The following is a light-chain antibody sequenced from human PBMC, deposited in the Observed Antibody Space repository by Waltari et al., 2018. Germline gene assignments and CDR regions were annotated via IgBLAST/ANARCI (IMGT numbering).Light chain of an antibody. Sequence: QSALTQPASVSGSPGQSVTIFCAGTSNDVGGYNSVSWYQEHPGQAPRVMIDDVSDRPSGVSDRFSGSKSGNTDSLTISGLQAEDEADYYCSSQSSNDVVLFGGGTKLTVL. CDR2: DVS. V-gene: IGLV2-14*01. J-gene: IGLJ2*01. CDR1: SNDVGGYNS. CDR3: SSQSSNDVVL.